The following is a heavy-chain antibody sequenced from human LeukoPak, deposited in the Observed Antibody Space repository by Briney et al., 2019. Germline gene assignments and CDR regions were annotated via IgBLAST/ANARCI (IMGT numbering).Heavy chain of an antibody. D-gene: IGHD5-12*01. Sequence: ASVKVSCKASGYTFTSYYMHWVRQAPGQGLEWMGWINPNSGGTNYAQKFQGRVTMTRDTSISTAYMELSRLRSDDTAVYYCARIGGYSGYENDYWGQGTLVTVSS. CDR2: INPNSGGT. CDR3: ARIGGYSGYENDY. J-gene: IGHJ4*02. CDR1: GYTFTSYY. V-gene: IGHV1-2*02.